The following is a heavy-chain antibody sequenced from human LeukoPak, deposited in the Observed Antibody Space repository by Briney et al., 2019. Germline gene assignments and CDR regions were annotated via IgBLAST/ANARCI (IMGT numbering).Heavy chain of an antibody. J-gene: IGHJ6*03. V-gene: IGHV3-66*01. CDR3: ARVLRYCSGGNCYSGGLGYMDV. CDR2: IYRGGST. D-gene: IGHD2-15*01. Sequence: GGSLRLSCAASEFTVNTNYMTWVRQAPGKGLEWVSVIYRGGSTYYADSVKGRFTIYRDNSKNTLYLQMNSLRAEDTAVYYCARVLRYCSGGNCYSGGLGYMDVWGKGTTVTISS. CDR1: EFTVNTNY.